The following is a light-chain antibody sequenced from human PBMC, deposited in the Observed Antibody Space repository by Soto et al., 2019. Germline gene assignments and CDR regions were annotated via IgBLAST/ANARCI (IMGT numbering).Light chain of an antibody. J-gene: IGKJ1*01. CDR1: QSVSNN. V-gene: IGKV3-15*01. CDR3: QQYNHWWT. Sequence: EIVMPQSPATLSVSPGERATLSCRASQSVSNNLAWYQKKPGQAPMLLIYGASTRSTGIPARFIGSGSGTEFTLTISSLQSEDFAFYYCQQYNHWWTFGQGTRVDIK. CDR2: GAS.